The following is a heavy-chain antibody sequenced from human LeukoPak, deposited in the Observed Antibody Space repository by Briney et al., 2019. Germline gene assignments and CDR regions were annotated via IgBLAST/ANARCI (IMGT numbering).Heavy chain of an antibody. D-gene: IGHD5-18*01. V-gene: IGHV4-39*01. CDR2: IYYSGST. J-gene: IGHJ3*02. CDR1: GGSISSSSYY. CDR3: ARDEWIQLPSGSLNNDAFDI. Sequence: PSETLSLTCTVSGGSISSSSYYWGWIRQPPGKGLEWIGSIYYSGSTYYNPSLKSRVTISVDKSKNQFSLKLSPVTAADTAVYYCARDEWIQLPSGSLNNDAFDIWGQGTMVTVSS.